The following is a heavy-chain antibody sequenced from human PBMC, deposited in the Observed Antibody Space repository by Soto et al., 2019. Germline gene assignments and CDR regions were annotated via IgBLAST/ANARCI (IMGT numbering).Heavy chain of an antibody. J-gene: IGHJ6*02. V-gene: IGHV3-21*04. CDR1: GFTFKGYT. CDR3: ARGASVPRTETQPNRGGMDV. CDR2: ISSGSDYI. D-gene: IGHD7-27*01. Sequence: GGSLRLSCRASGFTFKGYTMNWVRQAPGKGLEWVSSISSGSDYIHYADSVKGRFTIARDNAENSLFLELTSLRVDDTAFYYCARGASVPRTETQPNRGGMDVWGQGTTVTVSS.